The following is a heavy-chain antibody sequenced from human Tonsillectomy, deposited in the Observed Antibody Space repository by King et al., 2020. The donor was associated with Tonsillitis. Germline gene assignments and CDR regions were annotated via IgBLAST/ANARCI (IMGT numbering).Heavy chain of an antibody. J-gene: IGHJ4*02. CDR3: ARYVSGSFDY. V-gene: IGHV4-39*01. CDR1: GGSISRSDHY. D-gene: IGHD1-26*01. CDR2: MYYNGAL. Sequence: QLQESGPGVVKPSETLSLTCTVSGGSISRSDHYWAWIRQPPGKGLEWIGYMYYNGALFYNPSLKSRITISGGASENRFSLKLRSVTAADTAVYFCARYVSGSFDYWGQGALVTVSS.